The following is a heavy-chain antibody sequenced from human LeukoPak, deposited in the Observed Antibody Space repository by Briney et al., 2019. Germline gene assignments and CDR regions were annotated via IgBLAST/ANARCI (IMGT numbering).Heavy chain of an antibody. D-gene: IGHD6-13*01. CDR1: GFTFSDYG. Sequence: GGSLRLSCAASGFTFSDYGMHWVRQAPGKGLEWVAFIRNDGSNYYHADSVKGRFTISRDNSKNTLYLQMNSLRAEDTAVYYCAKDRYSSSSGDAFDIWGQGTMVTVSS. J-gene: IGHJ3*02. CDR3: AKDRYSSSSGDAFDI. V-gene: IGHV3-30*02. CDR2: IRNDGSNY.